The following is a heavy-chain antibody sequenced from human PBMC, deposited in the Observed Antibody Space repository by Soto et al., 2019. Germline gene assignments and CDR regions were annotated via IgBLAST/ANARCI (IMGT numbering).Heavy chain of an antibody. D-gene: IGHD2-2*01. J-gene: IGHJ4*02. CDR1: EYTLTELS. V-gene: IGHV1-24*01. Sequence: ASVKVSCKVSEYTLTELSMHWVRQAPGKGLEWMGGFDPEDGETIYAQKFQGRVTMTEDTSTDTAYMELSSLRSEDTAVYYCATVRYCSSTSCYVYFDYWGQGTLVTVSS. CDR2: FDPEDGET. CDR3: ATVRYCSSTSCYVYFDY.